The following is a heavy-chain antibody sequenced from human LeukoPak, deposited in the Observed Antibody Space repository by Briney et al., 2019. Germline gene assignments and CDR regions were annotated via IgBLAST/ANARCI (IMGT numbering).Heavy chain of an antibody. CDR2: IRYDGSNK. CDR3: AKDAGAAWDY. J-gene: IGHJ4*02. Sequence: GGSLRLSCAASGFTFSSYGMHWARQAPGKGQEWVAFIRYDGSNKYYADSVKGRFTISRDNSKNTLYLQMNSLRAEDTAVYYCAKDAGAAWDYWGQGTLVTVSS. V-gene: IGHV3-30*02. CDR1: GFTFSSYG.